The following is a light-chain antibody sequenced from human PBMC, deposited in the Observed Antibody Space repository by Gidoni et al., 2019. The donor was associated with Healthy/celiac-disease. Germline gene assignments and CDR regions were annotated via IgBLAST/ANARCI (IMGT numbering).Light chain of an antibody. CDR2: GAS. CDR3: QQYNNWPPLP. CDR1: QRVSRN. V-gene: IGKV3-15*01. J-gene: IGKJ4*01. Sequence: EIVMTQSPATLSVSPGERATLSCRASQRVSRNLAWYQQKPGQAPRLLIYGASTRATGIPARFSGSGSGTEFTLTITSLQSEDFALYYCQQYNNWPPLPFGGGTKVEIK.